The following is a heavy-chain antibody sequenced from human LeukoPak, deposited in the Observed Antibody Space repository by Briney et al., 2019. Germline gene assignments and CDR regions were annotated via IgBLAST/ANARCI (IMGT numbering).Heavy chain of an antibody. CDR2: IIPIFGTA. J-gene: IGHJ4*02. CDR1: GGTFSSYA. Sequence: ASVKVSCKASGGTFSSYAISWVRQAPGQGLEWMGGIIPIFGTANYAQKFQGRVTITADKSTSTAYMELSSLRSEDTAVYYCARDIGINYYGSGSWGYFDYWGQGTLVTVSS. D-gene: IGHD3-10*01. CDR3: ARDIGINYYGSGSWGYFDY. V-gene: IGHV1-69*06.